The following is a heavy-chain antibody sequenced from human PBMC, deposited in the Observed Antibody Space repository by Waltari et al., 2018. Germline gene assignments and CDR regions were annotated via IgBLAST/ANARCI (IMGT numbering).Heavy chain of an antibody. CDR3: GGFATPSFTVMDV. D-gene: IGHD6-6*01. CDR2: INVGNGNT. CDR1: GYTFTSYA. Sequence: QVQLVQSGAEVKKPGASVKVSCKASGYTFTSYAMHWVRQAPGQRLEWMEWINVGNGNTKYSQNFQGRVTITRDTSASTANMELSSLRSEATVVYYWGGFATPSFTVMDVGAKGPRSPSP. V-gene: IGHV1-3*01. J-gene: IGHJ6*02.